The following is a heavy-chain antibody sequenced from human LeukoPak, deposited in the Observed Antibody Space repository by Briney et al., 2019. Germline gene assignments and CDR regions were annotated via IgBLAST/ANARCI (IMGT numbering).Heavy chain of an antibody. J-gene: IGHJ6*02. Sequence: PSEPLSLTCTVGGGSISSYYWSWLRQPPEEGLEWVGYIYCSASTNYNPSLKSRVTISVDTSTNQFSLKLSSVTAADTAVYYCATHSDYYGSGSYQRVYYYGMDVWGQGTTVTVSS. V-gene: IGHV4-59*08. CDR1: GGSISSYY. CDR2: IYCSAST. D-gene: IGHD3-10*01. CDR3: ATHSDYYGSGSYQRVYYYGMDV.